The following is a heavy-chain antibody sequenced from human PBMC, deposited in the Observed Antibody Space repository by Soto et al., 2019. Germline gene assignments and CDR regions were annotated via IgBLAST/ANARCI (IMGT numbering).Heavy chain of an antibody. CDR3: ARDEGYKWNDGGWFDP. V-gene: IGHV1-18*01. CDR1: GYTFTSYG. D-gene: IGHD1-1*01. CDR2: ISGYNGNT. Sequence: QVQLVQSGAEVKKPGASVKVSCKSSGYTFTSYGISWVRQAPGQGLEWMGWISGYNGNTNYAQKLQGRVTMTTDTSTSTADMELRSLRSDATAVYYGARDEGYKWNDGGWFDPWGQGTLVTVSS. J-gene: IGHJ5*02.